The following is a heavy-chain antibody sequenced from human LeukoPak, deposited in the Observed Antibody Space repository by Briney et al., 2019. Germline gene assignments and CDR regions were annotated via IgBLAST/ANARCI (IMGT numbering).Heavy chain of an antibody. Sequence: SETLSLTCAVYGGSFGGYYWSWIRQPPGKGLEWIGSIYYSGSTYYNPSLKSRVTISVDTSKNQFSLKLSSVTAADTAVYYCARVLTSSSWYPGSAFDIWGQGTMVTVSS. CDR3: ARVLTSSSWYPGSAFDI. CDR2: IYYSGST. CDR1: GGSFGGYY. J-gene: IGHJ3*02. D-gene: IGHD6-13*01. V-gene: IGHV4-34*01.